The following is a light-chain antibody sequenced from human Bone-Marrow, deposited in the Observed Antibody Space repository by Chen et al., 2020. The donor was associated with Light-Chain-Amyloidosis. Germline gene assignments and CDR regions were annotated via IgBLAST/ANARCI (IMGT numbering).Light chain of an antibody. CDR2: EVT. V-gene: IGLV2-14*01. CDR1: SSDVGGDNH. Sequence: HSALTQPPSVSGSPGQALTTSCTGTSSDVGGDNHVSWYQPPPDKAPKLLIYEVTNRPSWVPDRFSGSKSDNTASLTISGLQTEDEADYFCSSYTITYTLVFGSGTRVTVL. J-gene: IGLJ1*01. CDR3: SSYTITYTLV.